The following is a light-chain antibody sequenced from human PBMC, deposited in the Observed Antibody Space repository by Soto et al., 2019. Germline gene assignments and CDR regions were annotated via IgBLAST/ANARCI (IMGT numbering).Light chain of an antibody. Sequence: EVVLTQSPGTLSLSAGEIATLSCRASQRVDDSHLAWYQLRPGQAPRVLIYCASTRATGIPDRFSGGGSGTDFSLTITRLEPEDFAVYYCQQYGGSPRTFGQGTKVDIK. J-gene: IGKJ1*01. CDR2: CAS. V-gene: IGKV3-20*01. CDR1: QRVDDSH. CDR3: QQYGGSPRT.